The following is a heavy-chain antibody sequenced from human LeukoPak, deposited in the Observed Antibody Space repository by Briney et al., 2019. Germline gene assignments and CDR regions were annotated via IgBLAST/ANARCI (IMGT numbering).Heavy chain of an antibody. CDR3: ARSKKAGVGVAGTGWYFDP. Sequence: ASVKVSCKTSGYIFTSFGITWVRRAPGQGLEWMGWISAYNGNTNCAQKLQGRVTMTTDTSTSTAYMEVRSLRSDDTAVYFCARSKKAGVGVAGTGWYFDPWGQGTLVTVSS. J-gene: IGHJ5*02. V-gene: IGHV1-18*01. D-gene: IGHD6-19*01. CDR1: GYIFTSFG. CDR2: ISAYNGNT.